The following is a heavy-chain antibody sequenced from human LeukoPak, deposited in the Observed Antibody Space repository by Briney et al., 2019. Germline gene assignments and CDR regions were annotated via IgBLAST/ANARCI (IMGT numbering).Heavy chain of an antibody. Sequence: GRSLRLSCAASQFTFNIYPMHWVRQAPGKGLEWVATIAYDGTNIFYADSVRGRFTISRDNPKSALFLEMNSLRGEDTAVYYCAREPYDISGYGMDVWGQGTMVTVSS. J-gene: IGHJ6*02. D-gene: IGHD3-22*01. CDR1: QFTFNIYP. V-gene: IGHV3-30-3*01. CDR2: IAYDGTNI. CDR3: AREPYDISGYGMDV.